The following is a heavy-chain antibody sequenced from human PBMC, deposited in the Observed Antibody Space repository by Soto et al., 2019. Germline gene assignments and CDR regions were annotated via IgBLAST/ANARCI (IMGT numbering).Heavy chain of an antibody. CDR2: ISGSGGST. Sequence: EVQLLESGGGLVQPGGSLRLSCAASGFTFSSYAMSWVRQAPGKGLAWVSAISGSGGSTYYADSVKGRFTISRDNSKNTLYLQMNSLRAEDTAVYYCAIHPDIVVVVAVDYWGQGTLVTVSS. V-gene: IGHV3-23*01. D-gene: IGHD2-15*01. CDR3: AIHPDIVVVVAVDY. J-gene: IGHJ4*02. CDR1: GFTFSSYA.